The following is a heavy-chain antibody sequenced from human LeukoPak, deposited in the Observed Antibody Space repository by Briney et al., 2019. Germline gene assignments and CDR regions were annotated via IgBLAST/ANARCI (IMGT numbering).Heavy chain of an antibody. J-gene: IGHJ4*02. V-gene: IGHV4-59*01. CDR3: ARDVIGTDY. CDR2: IYYSGST. D-gene: IGHD1-1*01. CDR1: GGSFSGYY. Sequence: SETLSLTCAVYGGSFSGYYWSWIRQPPGKGLEWIGYIYYSGSTNYNPSLKSRVTISVDTSKNQFSLKLSSVTAADTAVYYCARDVIGTDYWGQGTLVTVSS.